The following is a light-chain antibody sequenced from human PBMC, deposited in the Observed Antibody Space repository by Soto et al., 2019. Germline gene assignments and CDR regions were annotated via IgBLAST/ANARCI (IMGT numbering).Light chain of an antibody. CDR3: QQRSSWTPMYA. Sequence: EIVLTQSPATLSLSPGEGATLSCRASQSVNVYLAWYQQKPGQAPRLLIYDAARRGTGIPARFSGSGSGPDFTLTISSLEPEDFAVSYCQQRSSWTPMYAFGQGTKLEIK. CDR2: DAA. J-gene: IGKJ2*01. CDR1: QSVNVY. V-gene: IGKV3-11*01.